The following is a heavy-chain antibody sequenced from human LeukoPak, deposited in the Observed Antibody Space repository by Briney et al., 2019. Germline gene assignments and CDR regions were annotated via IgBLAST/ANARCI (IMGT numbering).Heavy chain of an antibody. CDR3: AKHASSSPLNWFDP. V-gene: IGHV3-53*01. D-gene: IGHD6-13*01. Sequence: PGGSLRLSCAASGFSVSSNYMSWVRQAPGKGLEWVSVIYSGGSTYYADSVKGRFTISRDNSKNTLYLQMNSLRAEDTAVYYCAKHASSSPLNWFDPWGQGTLVTVSS. J-gene: IGHJ5*02. CDR2: IYSGGST. CDR1: GFSVSSNY.